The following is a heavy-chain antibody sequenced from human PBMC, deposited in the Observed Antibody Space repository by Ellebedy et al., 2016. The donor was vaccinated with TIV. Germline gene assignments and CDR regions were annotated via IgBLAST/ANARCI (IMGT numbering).Heavy chain of an antibody. CDR1: GLTFSSHA. CDR2: ISGSGDNT. Sequence: GESLKISCAASGLTFSSHAMSWVRQAPGKGLEWVSSISGSGDNTYYADSVKGRFTISRDNSKNTLSLQMNSLRAEDTAVYYCVRTPRIADYWGQGTLVTVSS. J-gene: IGHJ4*02. D-gene: IGHD2-21*01. V-gene: IGHV3-23*01. CDR3: VRTPRIADY.